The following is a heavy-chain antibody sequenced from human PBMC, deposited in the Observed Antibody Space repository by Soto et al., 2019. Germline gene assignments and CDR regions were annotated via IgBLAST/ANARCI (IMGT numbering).Heavy chain of an antibody. CDR3: ARGRYCLTGRCFPNWFDS. CDR1: GDSISNLDYF. D-gene: IGHD7-27*01. CDR2: IYKSATT. J-gene: IGHJ5*01. Sequence: LSLTFSVSGDSISNLDYFWAWIRQPPGQALEYIGYIYKSATTYYNPSFESRVAISVDTSRSQFSLNVTSVTAADTAVYFCARGRYCLTGRCFPNWFDSWGQGALVTVSS. V-gene: IGHV4-30-4*01.